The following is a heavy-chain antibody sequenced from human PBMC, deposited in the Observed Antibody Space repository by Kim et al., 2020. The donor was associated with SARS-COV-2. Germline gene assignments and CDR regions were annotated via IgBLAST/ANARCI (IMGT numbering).Heavy chain of an antibody. J-gene: IGHJ6*02. Sequence: SVKVSCKASGGTFSNHAITWVRQAPGQGLEWMGGIIPIFGTTNYAQKFQGRVTITADKFTSTAYMELSRLRSGDTAVYYCARVACGGDCWVRLGYYGMDVWGQGTTVTVSS. D-gene: IGHD2-21*02. V-gene: IGHV1-69*06. CDR1: GGTFSNHA. CDR2: IIPIFGTT. CDR3: ARVACGGDCWVRLGYYGMDV.